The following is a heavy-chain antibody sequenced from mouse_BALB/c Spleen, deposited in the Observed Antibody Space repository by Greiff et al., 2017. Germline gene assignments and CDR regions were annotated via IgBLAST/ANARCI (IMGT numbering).Heavy chain of an antibody. CDR1: GFTFSSYG. CDR2: ISSGGSYT. J-gene: IGHJ3*01. CDR3: ARKADYRYEGFAY. V-gene: IGHV5-6*01. Sequence: EVQGVESGGDLVKPGGSLKLSCAASGFTFSSYGMSWVRQTPDKRLEWVATISSGGSYTYYPDSVKGRFTISRDNAKNTLYLQMSSLKSEDTAMYYCARKADYRYEGFAYWGQGTLVTVSA. D-gene: IGHD2-14*01.